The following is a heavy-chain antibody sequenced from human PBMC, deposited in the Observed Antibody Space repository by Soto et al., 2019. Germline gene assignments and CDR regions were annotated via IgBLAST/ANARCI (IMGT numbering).Heavy chain of an antibody. CDR1: GYSFTSYC. V-gene: IGHV5-51*01. J-gene: IGHJ6*02. CDR2: IYPGDSDT. CDR3: ARHFPGIAPYYYGMDV. D-gene: IGHD6-13*01. Sequence: GESLKISCKGSGYSFTSYCIGWVRQMPGKGLEWMGIIYPGDSDTRYSPSFQGQVTISADKSISTAYLQWSSLKASDTAMYYCARHFPGIAPYYYGMDVWGQGTTVTVSS.